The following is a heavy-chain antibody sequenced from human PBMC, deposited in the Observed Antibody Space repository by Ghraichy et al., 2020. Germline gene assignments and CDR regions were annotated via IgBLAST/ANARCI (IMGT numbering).Heavy chain of an antibody. V-gene: IGHV4-34*01. J-gene: IGHJ4*02. CDR1: GGSFSGYY. D-gene: IGHD3-16*02. CDR2: INHSGST. CDR3: ASAPRIWGSYRRFDY. Sequence: GSLRLSCAVYGGSFSGYYWSWIRQPPGKGLEWIGEINHSGSTKYNPSLKSRVTISADTSKNQFSLKLSSVTAADTAVYYCASAPRIWGSYRRFDYWGQGTLVNGSS.